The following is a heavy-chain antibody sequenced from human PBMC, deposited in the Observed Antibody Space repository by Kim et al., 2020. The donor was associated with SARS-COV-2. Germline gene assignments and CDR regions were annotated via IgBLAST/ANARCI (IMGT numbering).Heavy chain of an antibody. J-gene: IGHJ5*02. Sequence: SETLSLTCAVYGGSFSGYYWSWIRQPPGKGLEWIGEINHSGSTNYNPSLKSRVTISVDTSKNQFSLKLSSVTAADTAVYYCARVGGYYDFWSGSVNWFDPWGQGTLVTVSS. CDR1: GGSFSGYY. V-gene: IGHV4-34*01. CDR3: ARVGGYYDFWSGSVNWFDP. D-gene: IGHD3-3*01. CDR2: INHSGST.